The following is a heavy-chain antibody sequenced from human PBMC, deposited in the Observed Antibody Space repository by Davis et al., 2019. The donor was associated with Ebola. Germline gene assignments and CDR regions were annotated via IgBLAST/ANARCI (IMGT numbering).Heavy chain of an antibody. CDR1: GGSISSYY. D-gene: IGHD2-15*01. V-gene: IGHV4-59*08. CDR2: IYYSGST. Sequence: LSCTVSGGSISSYYWSWIRQPPGKGLEWIGYIYYSGSTNYNPSLKSRVTISVDTSKNQFSLKLSSVTAADTAVYYCARAARGGSPDYWGQGTLVTVSS. CDR3: ARAARGGSPDY. J-gene: IGHJ4*02.